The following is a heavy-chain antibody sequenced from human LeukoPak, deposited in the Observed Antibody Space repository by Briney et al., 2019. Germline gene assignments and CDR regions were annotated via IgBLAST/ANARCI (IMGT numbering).Heavy chain of an antibody. CDR2: INHSGST. CDR3: ARGKGQWLPFRY. CDR1: GGSISSSSYY. V-gene: IGHV4-39*07. Sequence: SETLSLTCTVSGGSISSSSYYWGWIRQPPGKGLEWIGEINHSGSTNYNPSLKSRVTISVDTSKNQFSLKLSSVTAADTAVYYCARGKGQWLPFRYWGQGTLVTVSS. D-gene: IGHD6-19*01. J-gene: IGHJ4*02.